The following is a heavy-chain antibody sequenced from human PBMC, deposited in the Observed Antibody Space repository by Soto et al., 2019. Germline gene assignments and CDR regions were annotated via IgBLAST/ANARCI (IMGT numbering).Heavy chain of an antibody. CDR2: IKTDGYAA. V-gene: IGHV3-74*01. Sequence: ESGGVLVQPGGSLRLSCVASGFTFDSHWMHWVRQAPGEGLVWVSRIKTDGYAAAYADSVKGRFTITRDNNKNPVYLQMNSLRAEDTAVYFCVRESGVAADCWGQGTLVTVSS. J-gene: IGHJ4*02. D-gene: IGHD6-19*01. CDR1: GFTFDSHW. CDR3: VRESGVAADC.